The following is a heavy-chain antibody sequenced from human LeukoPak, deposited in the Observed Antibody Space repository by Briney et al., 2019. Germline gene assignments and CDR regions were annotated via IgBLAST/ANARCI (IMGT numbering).Heavy chain of an antibody. CDR3: VKAPHFVFWTGYHNYFDP. J-gene: IGHJ5*02. D-gene: IGHD3/OR15-3a*01. CDR2: IRGSGTET. CDR1: GFTFSTYA. Sequence: GGSLILSCAASGFTFSTYAMAWVRQAPGKGLEWVSGIRGSGTETYYADSVKGRFIISRDNSKDTLFLQADNVRVEDTATYYCVKAPHFVFWTGYHNYFDPWGQGTLVTVSS. V-gene: IGHV3-23*01.